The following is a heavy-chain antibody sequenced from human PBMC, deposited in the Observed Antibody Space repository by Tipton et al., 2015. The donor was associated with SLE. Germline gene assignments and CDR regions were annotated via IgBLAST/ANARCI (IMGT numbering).Heavy chain of an antibody. V-gene: IGHV4-61*05. CDR2: IYTSGST. D-gene: IGHD6-6*01. Sequence: TLSLTCTVSGGSISSSSYYWGWIRQPPGKGLEWIGYIYTSGSTNYNPSLKSRVTMSVDTSKNQFSLKLSSVTAADTAVYYCARDRGRSSSPYYFDYWGQGTLVTVSS. CDR1: GGSISSSSYY. CDR3: ARDRGRSSSPYYFDY. J-gene: IGHJ4*02.